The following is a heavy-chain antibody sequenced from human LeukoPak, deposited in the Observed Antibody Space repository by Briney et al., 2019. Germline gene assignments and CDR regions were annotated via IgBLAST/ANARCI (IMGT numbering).Heavy chain of an antibody. CDR2: IYPGDSDT. J-gene: IGHJ3*02. CDR1: GYSFTSYW. V-gene: IGHV5-51*01. CDR3: ARQYYYDSSGHGLHDAFDI. Sequence: GESLKISCKGSGYSFTSYWIGWVRQMPGEGLEWMGIIYPGDSDTRYSPSFQGQVTISADKSISTAYLQWSSLKASDTAMYYCARQYYYDSSGHGLHDAFDIWGQGTMVTVSS. D-gene: IGHD3-22*01.